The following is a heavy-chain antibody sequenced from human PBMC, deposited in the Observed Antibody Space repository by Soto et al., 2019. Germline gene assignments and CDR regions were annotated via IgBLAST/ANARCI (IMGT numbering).Heavy chain of an antibody. J-gene: IGHJ4*02. CDR1: GFTLSDYY. CDR3: ARFRGDSYYNF. D-gene: IGHD3-10*01. CDR2: ISISGTTI. V-gene: IGHV3-11*01. Sequence: QVQLVESGGGLVKPGGSLRLSCAASGFTLSDYYMTWIRQAPGKGLEWVSDISISGTTIHYADSVRGRFTISRDNAKNSLWLQMNTLRAGDTAVYYFARFRGDSYYNFWGQGTLVTVSS.